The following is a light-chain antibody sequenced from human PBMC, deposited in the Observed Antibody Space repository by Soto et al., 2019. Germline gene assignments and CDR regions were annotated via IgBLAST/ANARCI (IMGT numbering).Light chain of an antibody. CDR2: GNN. CDR1: GCSIGTNT. J-gene: IGLJ2*01. V-gene: IGLV1-44*01. Sequence: QSVLTQPPSASGTPGQRVTISCSGSGCSIGTNTVNWYRQLPGTAPKLLIYGNNQRPSGVPDRFSGSKSGTSASLAISGLRSEDEAEYYCTAWDGSLNNVLFGGGTKVTVL. CDR3: TAWDGSLNNVL.